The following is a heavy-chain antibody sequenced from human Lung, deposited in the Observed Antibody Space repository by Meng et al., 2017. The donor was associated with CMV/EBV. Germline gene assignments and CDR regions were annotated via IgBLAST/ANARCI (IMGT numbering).Heavy chain of an antibody. CDR3: ARGGLADEFDY. J-gene: IGHJ4*02. V-gene: IGHV3-20*04. CDR2: INWNGISI. CDR1: GVTFDDYG. Sequence: SCAASGVTFDDYGMSWVRQVPGKGLEWVSGINWNGISIDYGDSVKGRFSISRDNTKNSLYLQMNNLRAEDTALYYCARGGLADEFDYWGQGTLVTVSS.